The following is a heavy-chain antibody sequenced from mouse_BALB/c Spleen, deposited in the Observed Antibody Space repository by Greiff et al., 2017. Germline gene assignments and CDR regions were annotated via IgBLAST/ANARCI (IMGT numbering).Heavy chain of an antibody. D-gene: IGHD1-1*01. CDR3: ARLGLLREGFAY. Sequence: VQLQQSGPELMKPGASVKISCKASGYSFTSYYMHWVKQSHGKSLEWIGYIDPFNGGTSYNQKFKGKATLTVDKSSSTAYMHLSSLTSEDSAVYYCARLGLLREGFAYWGQGTLVTVSA. J-gene: IGHJ3*01. CDR1: GYSFTSYY. V-gene: IGHV1S135*01. CDR2: IDPFNGGT.